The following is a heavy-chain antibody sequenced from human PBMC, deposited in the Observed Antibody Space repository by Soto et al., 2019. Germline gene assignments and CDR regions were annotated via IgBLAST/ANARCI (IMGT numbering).Heavy chain of an antibody. J-gene: IGHJ4*02. D-gene: IGHD6-19*01. V-gene: IGHV1-69*01. CDR1: GGTFSSFP. CDR2: IMPIFGTT. Sequence: QVQLVQSGAEVKKPGSSVKVSCKASGGTFSSFPIAWVRQAPGQGLEWVGGIMPIFGTTKYAQNFRDRVTIYADESTSTAYMELSSLRFEDMAVYYCAMIEYSSGSDYWGQGTLVTVFS. CDR3: AMIEYSSGSDY.